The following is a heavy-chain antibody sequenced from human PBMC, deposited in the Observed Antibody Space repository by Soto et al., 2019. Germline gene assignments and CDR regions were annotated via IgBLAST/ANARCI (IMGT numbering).Heavy chain of an antibody. D-gene: IGHD2-15*01. V-gene: IGHV4-31*03. CDR2: IYYSGST. CDR1: GGSISSGGYY. Sequence: LSLTCTVSGGSISSGGYYWSWIRQHPGKGLEWIGYIYYSGSTYYNPSLKSRVTISVDTSKNQFSLKLSSVTAADTAVYYCARDHCSGGSCYSTRDYYYYGMDVWGQGTTVTVSS. CDR3: ARDHCSGGSCYSTRDYYYYGMDV. J-gene: IGHJ6*02.